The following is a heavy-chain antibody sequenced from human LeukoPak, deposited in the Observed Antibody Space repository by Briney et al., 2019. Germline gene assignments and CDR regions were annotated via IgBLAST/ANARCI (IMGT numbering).Heavy chain of an antibody. Sequence: ASVKVSCKASGYTFTGYYMHWVRQAPGQGLEWMGWINPNSGGTNYAQKFQGRVTMTRDTSISTAYMELCRLRSDDTAVYYCARRGYYYDSSGSPRDDAFDIWGQGTMVTVSS. CDR3: ARRGYYYDSSGSPRDDAFDI. CDR2: INPNSGGT. CDR1: GYTFTGYY. D-gene: IGHD3-22*01. V-gene: IGHV1-2*02. J-gene: IGHJ3*02.